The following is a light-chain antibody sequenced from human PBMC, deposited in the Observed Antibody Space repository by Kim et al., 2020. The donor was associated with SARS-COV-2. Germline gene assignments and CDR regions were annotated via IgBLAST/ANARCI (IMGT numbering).Light chain of an antibody. CDR2: LNSAVSH. Sequence: QLVLTQSPSASASLGASVKLTCTLSSRHSGYAIAGHQQQPEKGPRYLMNLNSAVSHSKGDGIPDRFSGSSSGAERYLTISSRQSEDEAGYYCQSWGTGIQVFGGGTQLTVL. V-gene: IGLV4-69*01. J-gene: IGLJ2*01. CDR3: QSWGTGIQV. CDR1: SRHSGYA.